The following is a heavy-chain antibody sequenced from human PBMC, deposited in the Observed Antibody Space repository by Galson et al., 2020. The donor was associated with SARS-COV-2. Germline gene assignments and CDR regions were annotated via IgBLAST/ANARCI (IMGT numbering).Heavy chain of an antibody. V-gene: IGHV2-26*01. CDR3: ARIPVTYYYDSSGYYYDY. CDR2: IFSNDEK. CDR1: GVSLRNATMG. D-gene: IGHD3-22*01. Sequence: ESGPTLAKLTETRTLTGTVSGVSLRNATMGVGWIRQPPGKALEWLAHIFSNDEKSYSTSLKSRLTISKDTSKSQVVLTMTNMDPVDTATYYCARIPVTYYYDSSGYYYDYWGQGTLVTVAS. J-gene: IGHJ4*02.